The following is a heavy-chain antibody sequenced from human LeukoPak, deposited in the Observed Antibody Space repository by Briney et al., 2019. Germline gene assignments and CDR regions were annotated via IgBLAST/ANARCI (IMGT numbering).Heavy chain of an antibody. CDR2: IYYSGST. V-gene: IGHV4-59*01. D-gene: IGHD6-13*01. J-gene: IGHJ5*02. CDR1: GASISNYY. Sequence: SETLSLTCTVSGASISNYYWTWIRQPPGKGLEWIGYIYYSGSTNYNPSLKSRVTISVDTSKNQFSLKLSSVTAADTAVYYCARVNSSSWQPTNWFDPWGQGTLVTVSS. CDR3: ARVNSSSWQPTNWFDP.